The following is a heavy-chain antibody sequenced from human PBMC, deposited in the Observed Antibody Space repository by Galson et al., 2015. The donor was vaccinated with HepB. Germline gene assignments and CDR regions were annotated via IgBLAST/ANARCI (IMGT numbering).Heavy chain of an antibody. CDR2: INPSGGST. Sequence: SVKVSCKASGYTFTSYYMHWVRQAPGQGLEWMGIINPSGGSTSYAQKFQGRVTMTRDTSTSTVYMELSSLRSEDTAVYYCARGGFRLGYCSSTSCYDFDHWGQGTLVTVSS. CDR1: GYTFTSYY. J-gene: IGHJ4*02. V-gene: IGHV1-46*01. D-gene: IGHD2-2*01. CDR3: ARGGFRLGYCSSTSCYDFDH.